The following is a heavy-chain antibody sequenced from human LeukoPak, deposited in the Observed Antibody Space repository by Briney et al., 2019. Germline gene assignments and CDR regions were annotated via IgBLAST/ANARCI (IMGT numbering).Heavy chain of an antibody. CDR2: IAHHGSNK. Sequence: PGGSLRLSCAACGFTLSRNAIDWVPQGPGKGQEWVLYIAHHGSNKHYEDSVKGRFTISRDNSKRTLYLQMNSLSADDTAVYYCAKDGSWSCTDWGQGTLVTVSS. D-gene: IGHD2-8*02. CDR3: AKDGSWSCTD. CDR1: GFTLSRNA. V-gene: IGHV3-30*02. J-gene: IGHJ4*02.